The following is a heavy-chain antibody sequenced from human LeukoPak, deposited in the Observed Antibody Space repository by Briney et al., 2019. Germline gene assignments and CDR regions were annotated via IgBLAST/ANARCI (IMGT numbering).Heavy chain of an antibody. Sequence: PSETLSLTCTVSGGSISSYYWSWIRQPPGKGLEWLGYIFYSGSTNYNPSLNSRVTISLDTANNQFSLNLSSVTAADTAVYYCARHAGQWPAFHGFDIWGQGTMVTVSS. CDR2: IFYSGST. D-gene: IGHD6-19*01. V-gene: IGHV4-59*08. CDR1: GGSISSYY. J-gene: IGHJ3*02. CDR3: ARHAGQWPAFHGFDI.